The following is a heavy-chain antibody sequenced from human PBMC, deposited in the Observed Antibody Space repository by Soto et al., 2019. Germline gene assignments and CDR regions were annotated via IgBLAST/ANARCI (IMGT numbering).Heavy chain of an antibody. CDR2: IYYSGRT. CDR3: ARGHLGIPTTGTWYDFDY. D-gene: IGHD2-15*01. V-gene: IGHV4-59*01. CDR1: GDSISSYY. J-gene: IGHJ4*02. Sequence: QVQLQESGPRLVKPSETLSLTCTVSGDSISSYYWTWIRQPPGKGLEYIGYIYYSGRTYYNAALKSRVTISVDTSKYPFSLKLSSVTSADAAVYYCARGHLGIPTTGTWYDFDYWGQGTLVTVSS.